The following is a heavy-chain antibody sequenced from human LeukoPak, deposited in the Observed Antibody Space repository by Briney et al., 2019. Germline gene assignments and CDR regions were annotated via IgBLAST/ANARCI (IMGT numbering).Heavy chain of an antibody. Sequence: PGRSLRLSCAASGFTFSNYGMHWVRQAPGKGLEWVAVTSDDGSNQYYAESVKGRFIISRDNSKNTLYLQMNSLRAEDTAVYYCAKEGAIGVPYFDYWGQGTLVTVSS. CDR3: AKEGAIGVPYFDY. D-gene: IGHD1-26*01. CDR2: TSDDGSNQ. V-gene: IGHV3-30*18. CDR1: GFTFSNYG. J-gene: IGHJ4*02.